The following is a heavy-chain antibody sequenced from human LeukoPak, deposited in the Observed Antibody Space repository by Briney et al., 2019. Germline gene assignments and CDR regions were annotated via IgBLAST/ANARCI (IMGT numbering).Heavy chain of an antibody. CDR2: ISGSGGST. J-gene: IGHJ4*02. Sequence: GGSLRLSCAASGFTFSSCAMSWVRQAPGKGLEWVSAISGSGGSTYYADSVKGRFTISRDNSKNTLYPQMNSLRAEDTALYYCAKDRDLYGDHGFDYWGQGTLVTVSS. CDR3: AKDRDLYGDHGFDY. CDR1: GFTFSSCA. D-gene: IGHD4-17*01. V-gene: IGHV3-23*01.